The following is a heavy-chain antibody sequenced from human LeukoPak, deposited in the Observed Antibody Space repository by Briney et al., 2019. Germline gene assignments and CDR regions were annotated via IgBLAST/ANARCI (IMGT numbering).Heavy chain of an antibody. CDR2: IKSKTDGGIK. CDR1: GLTLSNAW. Sequence: GGSLRLSCAASGLTLSNAWMTWVRQAPGKGLEWVARIKSKTDGGIKDYATPVKGTFTISRDDSENTVYLQMNSLKIEDTAVYYCATGRSGYFDSWGQGTLVFVSS. J-gene: IGHJ4*02. V-gene: IGHV3-15*01. CDR3: ATGRSGYFDS.